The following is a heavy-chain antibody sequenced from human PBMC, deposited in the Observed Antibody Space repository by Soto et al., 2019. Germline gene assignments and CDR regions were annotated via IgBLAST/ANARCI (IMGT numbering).Heavy chain of an antibody. D-gene: IGHD3-22*01. CDR1: GGSISSGDYY. CDR2: IYYSGST. J-gene: IGHJ5*02. CDR3: ARGLSDYYDSSGYYYGGSWFDP. Sequence: QVQLQESGPGLVKPSQTLSLTCTVSGGSISSGDYYWSWIRQPPGKGLEGIGYIYYSGSTYYNPSFTCRVTMSQDTSKNQLSLKLSSVTAADTAVYYCARGLSDYYDSSGYYYGGSWFDPWGQGTLVTVSS. V-gene: IGHV4-30-4*01.